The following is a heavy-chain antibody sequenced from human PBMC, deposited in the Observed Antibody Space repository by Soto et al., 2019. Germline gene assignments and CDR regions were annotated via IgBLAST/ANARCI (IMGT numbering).Heavy chain of an antibody. CDR3: APAIVFTGGDAFDL. J-gene: IGHJ3*01. V-gene: IGHV4-31*03. Sequence: QVQLQESGPGLVKPSQTLSLTCTVSGGSISTGGLYWHWLRQFPGKGLEWIGSIFYSGRTSDNPSLTSRVVMSIEASKNRFSLRLSSVTAADTAVYYCAPAIVFTGGDAFDLWGQGRLVTVSS. CDR2: IFYSGRT. CDR1: GGSISTGGLY. D-gene: IGHD1-1*01.